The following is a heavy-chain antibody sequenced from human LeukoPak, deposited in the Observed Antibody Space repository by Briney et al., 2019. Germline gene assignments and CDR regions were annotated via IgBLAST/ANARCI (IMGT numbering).Heavy chain of an antibody. CDR2: IRYDGSNK. CDR1: GFTFSSYG. D-gene: IGHD2-2*01. J-gene: IGHJ4*02. CDR3: AKARCSSTSCYLYDY. Sequence: PGGSLRLSCAASGFTFSSYGMHWVRQAPGKGLEWVAFIRYDGSNKYYADSVKGRFTISRDNSKNTLYLQMNSLRAEDTAVYYCAKARCSSTSCYLYDYWGQGTLVTVSS. V-gene: IGHV3-30*02.